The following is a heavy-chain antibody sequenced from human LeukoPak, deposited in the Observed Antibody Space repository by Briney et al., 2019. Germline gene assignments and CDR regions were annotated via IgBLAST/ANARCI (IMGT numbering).Heavy chain of an antibody. CDR2: IYYSGST. D-gene: IGHD4-17*01. J-gene: IGHJ3*02. Sequence: SENLSLTCTVSGGSISSYYWSWIRQPPGKGLEWIGYIYYSGSTNYNPSLKSRVTISVDTSKNQFSLKLSSVTAADTAVYYCAREARDYGADAFDIWGQGTMVTVSS. CDR1: GGSISSYY. V-gene: IGHV4-59*01. CDR3: AREARDYGADAFDI.